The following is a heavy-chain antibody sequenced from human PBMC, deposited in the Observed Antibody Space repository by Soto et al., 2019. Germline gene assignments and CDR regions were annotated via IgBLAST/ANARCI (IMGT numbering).Heavy chain of an antibody. CDR3: ARRVAAAPMYAFDI. Sequence: QVQLQESGPGLVKPSETLSLTCTVSGGSFSSYYWTWIRQTPGKGLEWIGYIYYSGSTNYNPSLTSRVAISLDTSKNQFSLNLNSVTSADTAVYFCARRVAAAPMYAFDIWGQGTMVTVSS. CDR1: GGSFSSYY. J-gene: IGHJ3*02. V-gene: IGHV4-59*01. CDR2: IYYSGST. D-gene: IGHD6-13*01.